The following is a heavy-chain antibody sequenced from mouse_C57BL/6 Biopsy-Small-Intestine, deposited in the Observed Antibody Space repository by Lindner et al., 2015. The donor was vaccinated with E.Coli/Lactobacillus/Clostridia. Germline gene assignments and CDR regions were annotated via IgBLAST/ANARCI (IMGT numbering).Heavy chain of an antibody. Sequence: SVKVSCKASGYTFTSYGISWVRQAPGQGLEWMGWISAYNGNTNYAQKLQGRVTMTTDTSTSTAYMELRSLRSDDTAVYYCARIAVLYYYYYGMDVWGQGTTVTVSS. CDR1: GYTFTSYG. D-gene: IGHD1-1*01. CDR2: ISAYNGNT. J-gene: IGHJ1*01. V-gene: IGHV1-81*01. CDR3: ARIAVLYYYYYGMDV.